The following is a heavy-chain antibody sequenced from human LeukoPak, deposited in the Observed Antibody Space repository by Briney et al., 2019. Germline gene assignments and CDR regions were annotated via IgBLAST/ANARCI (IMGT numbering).Heavy chain of an antibody. CDR2: ISGSGGST. CDR3: ARGPGGAFDF. CDR1: GFTFSSYG. J-gene: IGHJ3*01. Sequence: PGGTLRLSCAASGFTFSSYGMSCVRQAPGKGLEWVSAISGSGGSTYYADSVKGRFTISRDNAKNSLYLQINTLRAEDTAVYYCARGPGGAFDFWGQGAMVTVSS. V-gene: IGHV3-23*01. D-gene: IGHD1-1*01.